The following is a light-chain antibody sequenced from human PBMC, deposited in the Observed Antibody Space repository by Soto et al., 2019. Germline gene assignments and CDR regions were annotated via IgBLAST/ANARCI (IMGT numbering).Light chain of an antibody. V-gene: IGKV1-39*01. CDR3: QQYGNSPIT. CDR2: AAS. CDR1: QSISRY. J-gene: IGKJ5*01. Sequence: DIQMTPSPSSLSAYVEDRVTITCRASQSISRYLNWYQQKPGQAPELLIYAASTLQSGVPARFSGSGSGTDFTLTISRREPGDFAVYYCQQYGNSPITFGQGTRLEI.